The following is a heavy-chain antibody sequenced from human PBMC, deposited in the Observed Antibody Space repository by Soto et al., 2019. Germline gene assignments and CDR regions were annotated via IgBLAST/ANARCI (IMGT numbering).Heavy chain of an antibody. CDR1: GGSISSYY. V-gene: IGHV4-59*01. Sequence: XETLSLTCTVSGGSISSYYWSWIRQPPGKGLDGIGYIYYSGSTNYNPSLKSRVTISVDTSKNQFSLKLSSVTAADTAVYYCARAKPDGWELLGYFDYWGQGTLVTVSS. CDR2: IYYSGST. D-gene: IGHD1-26*01. CDR3: ARAKPDGWELLGYFDY. J-gene: IGHJ4*02.